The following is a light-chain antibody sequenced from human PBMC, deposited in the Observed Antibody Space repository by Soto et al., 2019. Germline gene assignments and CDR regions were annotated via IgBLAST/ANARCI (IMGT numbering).Light chain of an antibody. J-gene: IGLJ2*01. CDR2: EVR. Sequence: QSVLTQPPSASGYPGQSVTISCTGTSSDIGSYNFVSWYQQHPGKAPKVMLYEVRKRPAGVPDRFSGSKSGNTASRTVSGLQADDEADYYFTSYAGGNILVVGGGTKLAV. CDR3: TSYAGGNILV. V-gene: IGLV2-8*01. CDR1: SSDIGSYNF.